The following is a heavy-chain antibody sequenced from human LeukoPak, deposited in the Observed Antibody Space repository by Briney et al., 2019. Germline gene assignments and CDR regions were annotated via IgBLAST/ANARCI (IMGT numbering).Heavy chain of an antibody. CDR3: ARGSSGWSPDY. V-gene: IGHV4-59*12. CDR1: GGSISSYY. Sequence: PSETLSPTCTVSGGSISSYYWSWIRQPPGKGLEWIGYIYYSGSTNYNPSLKGRVTISVDTSKNQFSLKLSSVTAADTAVYYCARGSSGWSPDYWGQGTLVTVSS. CDR2: IYYSGST. D-gene: IGHD6-19*01. J-gene: IGHJ4*02.